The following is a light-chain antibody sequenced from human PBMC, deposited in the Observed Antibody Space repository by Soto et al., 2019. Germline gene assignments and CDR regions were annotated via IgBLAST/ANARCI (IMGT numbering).Light chain of an antibody. Sequence: NFMLTQPHSVSESPGKTVIISCTRSSGSIASNYVQWYQQRPGSAPTTVIYEDNQRPSGVPDRFSGSIDSSSNSASLTISGLKTEDEADYYCQSYDSSNSWVFGGGTKVTVL. J-gene: IGLJ3*02. V-gene: IGLV6-57*04. CDR2: EDN. CDR3: QSYDSSNSWV. CDR1: SGSIASNY.